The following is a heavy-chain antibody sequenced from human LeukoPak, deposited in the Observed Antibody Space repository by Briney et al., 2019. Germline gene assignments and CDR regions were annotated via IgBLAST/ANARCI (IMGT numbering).Heavy chain of an antibody. J-gene: IGHJ6*03. Sequence: SETLSLTCAVYGGSFSGYYWSWIRQPPGKGLEWIGEINHSGSTNYNPSLKSRVTISLDTSGNQFSLKLSSVTAADTAVYYCARVIEVLRYFDWPRYYYYMDVWGKGTTVTISS. CDR2: INHSGST. CDR3: ARVIEVLRYFDWPRYYYYMDV. D-gene: IGHD3-9*01. V-gene: IGHV4-34*01. CDR1: GGSFSGYY.